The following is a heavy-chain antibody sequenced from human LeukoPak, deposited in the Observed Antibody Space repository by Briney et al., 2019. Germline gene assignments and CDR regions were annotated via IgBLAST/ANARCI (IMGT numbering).Heavy chain of an antibody. J-gene: IGHJ6*02. CDR2: ISPGVSGYT. V-gene: IGHV3-21*06. CDR3: VRDVPRRIGMDV. CDR1: GFSFDSYT. D-gene: IGHD2/OR15-2a*01. Sequence: GSLRLSCLASGFSFDSYTMNWVREAPGKGLEWVSTISPGVSGYTWYAESVKGRFTISRDNPENSLYLQMDSLRADDTAVYYCVRDVPRRIGMDVWGQGTTVTVSS.